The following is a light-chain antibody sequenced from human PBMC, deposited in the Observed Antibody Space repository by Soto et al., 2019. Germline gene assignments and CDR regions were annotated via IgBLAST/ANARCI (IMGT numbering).Light chain of an antibody. CDR1: QSISSW. J-gene: IGKJ5*01. CDR2: KAS. V-gene: IGKV1-5*03. CDR3: QQYNSSPGVT. Sequence: DIQMTQSLSTLSASVGDRVTITCRASQSISSWLAWYQQKPGKAPKLLIYKASSLESGVPSRFSGSGSGTEFTLTISSLQPDDFATYYCQQYNSSPGVTFGQGTRLEIK.